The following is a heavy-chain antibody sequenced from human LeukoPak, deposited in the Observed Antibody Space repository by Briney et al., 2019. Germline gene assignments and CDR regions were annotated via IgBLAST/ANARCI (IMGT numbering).Heavy chain of an antibody. J-gene: IGHJ4*02. CDR2: IRYDGSIK. CDR1: GFTFSGSG. V-gene: IGHV3-30*02. Sequence: GGSLRLSCAASGFTFSGSGIHWVRQAPGKGLEWVAFIRYDGSIKNYADSVKGRFTISRDNSKNTLYLQMNSLRAEDTALYYCAEDSTDFSYYFDYWGQGTLVTVSS. CDR3: AEDSTDFSYYFDY. D-gene: IGHD2/OR15-2a*01.